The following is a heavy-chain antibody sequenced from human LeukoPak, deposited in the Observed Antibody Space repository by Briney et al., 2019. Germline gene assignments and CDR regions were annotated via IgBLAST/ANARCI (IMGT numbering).Heavy chain of an antibody. CDR3: ARVEGTGGFYYYYYYMDV. Sequence: GGSLRLSCAASGFTFSSYWMSWVRQTPGKGLEWVANIKRDETEKYYMDSVKGRFTVSRDNAKDFLYLEMNSLRAEDTAVYYCARVEGTGGFYYYYYYMDVWGKGTTVTVSS. CDR1: GFTFSSYW. D-gene: IGHD1-1*01. J-gene: IGHJ6*03. V-gene: IGHV3-7*01. CDR2: IKRDETEK.